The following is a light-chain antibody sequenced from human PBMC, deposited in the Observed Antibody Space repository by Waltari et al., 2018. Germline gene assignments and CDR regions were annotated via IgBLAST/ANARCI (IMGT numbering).Light chain of an antibody. CDR3: QQASSIPPWT. Sequence: DLQMTQSPSSVSASVGDRVRITCRASQNIETWLAWYQQKPGKPPKLLIYAASRLQSGVPSRFSGSGSGAEFTLTISNLQPEDFATYYCQQASSIPPWTFGQGTKVEVK. CDR2: AAS. J-gene: IGKJ1*01. CDR1: QNIETW. V-gene: IGKV1-12*01.